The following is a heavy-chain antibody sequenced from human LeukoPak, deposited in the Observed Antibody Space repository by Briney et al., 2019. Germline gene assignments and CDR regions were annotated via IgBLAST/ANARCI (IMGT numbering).Heavy chain of an antibody. CDR3: AKDRAMQGYYDSTGYYGNFYCMDV. CDR1: GFTFDDYG. D-gene: IGHD3-22*01. J-gene: IGHJ6*03. Sequence: GGSLRLSCAASGFTFDDYGMSWVRQAPGKGLEWVSGINWNGGSAGYADSVKGRFTISRDNSKNTLFLQMNRLRAEDTAVYFCAKDRAMQGYYDSTGYYGNFYCMDVWGKGTTVTVSS. V-gene: IGHV3-20*04. CDR2: INWNGGSA.